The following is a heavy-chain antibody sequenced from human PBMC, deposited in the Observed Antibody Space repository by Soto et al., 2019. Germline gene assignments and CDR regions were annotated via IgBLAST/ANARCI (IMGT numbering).Heavy chain of an antibody. CDR1: ESTVSRDW. V-gene: IGHV3-7*04. Sequence: EVHLVESGGGLVQTGGSLRLSCAIFESTVSRDWMNWVRQAPGKGLEWVAHINQDGSEKYYVDSVKGRFTISRDNAKKSLYLQMNSLRPAETAIYYCSGGVGDAFWGPGTLVTVSS. CDR2: INQDGSEK. D-gene: IGHD1-26*01. J-gene: IGHJ4*02. CDR3: SGGVGDAF.